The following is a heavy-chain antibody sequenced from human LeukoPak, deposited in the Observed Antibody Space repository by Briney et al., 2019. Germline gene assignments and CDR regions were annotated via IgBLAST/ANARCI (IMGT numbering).Heavy chain of an antibody. J-gene: IGHJ4*02. Sequence: GGSLRLSCAASGFTFSSYSMTWVRQAPGKGLEWVSSISSSSSYVYYADSVKGRFTISRDNAKNSLYLQMNSLRAEDTAVYYCARSGYDILTGYHGYWGQGTLVTVPS. CDR1: GFTFSSYS. CDR2: ISSSSSYV. V-gene: IGHV3-21*01. D-gene: IGHD3-9*01. CDR3: ARSGYDILTGYHGY.